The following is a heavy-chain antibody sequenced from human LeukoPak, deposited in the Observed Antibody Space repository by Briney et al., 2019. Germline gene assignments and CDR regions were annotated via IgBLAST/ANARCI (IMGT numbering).Heavy chain of an antibody. CDR2: INPNSGGK. CDR3: ARVLGTMVRGVIWY. D-gene: IGHD3-10*01. Sequence: ASVNVSCKASLYTFTGYYMHWVGQAPGQGLEWMGWINPNSGGKNYAQKFQGRVTMTRDTSISTAYMELSRLRSDDTAVYYCARVLGTMVRGVIWYWGEGTLVTVPS. CDR1: LYTFTGYY. V-gene: IGHV1-2*02. J-gene: IGHJ4*02.